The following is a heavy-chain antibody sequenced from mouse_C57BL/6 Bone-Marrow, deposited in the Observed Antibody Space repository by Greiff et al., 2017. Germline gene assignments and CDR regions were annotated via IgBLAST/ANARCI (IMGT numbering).Heavy chain of an antibody. CDR1: GYSITSDY. D-gene: IGHD2-1*01. V-gene: IGHV3-8*01. CDR2: ISYSGST. Sequence: VQLKESGPGLAKPSQTLSLTCSVTGYSITSDYWNWIRKFPGNKLEYMGYISYSGSTYYNPSLKSRISITRDTSKNQYYLQLNSVTTEDTATYYCARYSFYGNYVGNYFDYWGQGTTLTVSS. CDR3: ARYSFYGNYVGNYFDY. J-gene: IGHJ2*01.